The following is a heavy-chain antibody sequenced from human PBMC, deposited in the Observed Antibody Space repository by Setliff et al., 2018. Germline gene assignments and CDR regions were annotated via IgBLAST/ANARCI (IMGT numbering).Heavy chain of an antibody. CDR2: IGIHSENT. J-gene: IGHJ4*02. Sequence: GASVKVSCKTSGNTFISYGTSWLRQAPGQGLEWMGWIGIHSENTNYAQSFQGRVTMTADTSTNTAYMELKSLRSDDTAVYYCARDVGAYCSGRICHPGYWGQGTLVTVSS. CDR3: ARDVGAYCSGRICHPGY. D-gene: IGHD2-15*01. CDR1: GNTFISYG. V-gene: IGHV1-18*01.